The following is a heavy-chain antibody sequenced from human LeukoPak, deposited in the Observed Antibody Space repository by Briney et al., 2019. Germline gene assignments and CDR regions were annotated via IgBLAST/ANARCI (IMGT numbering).Heavy chain of an antibody. Sequence: GGSLRLSCTASGFTISSYGMHWVRQAPGKGLEWVAFIRYDGSNKYYADSVKGRFTISRDNSKNTLYLQMNSLRAEDTAVYYCAKGFYSSSSSYIDYWGQGTLVTVSS. V-gene: IGHV3-30*02. CDR2: IRYDGSNK. CDR3: AKGFYSSSSSYIDY. J-gene: IGHJ4*02. D-gene: IGHD6-6*01. CDR1: GFTISSYG.